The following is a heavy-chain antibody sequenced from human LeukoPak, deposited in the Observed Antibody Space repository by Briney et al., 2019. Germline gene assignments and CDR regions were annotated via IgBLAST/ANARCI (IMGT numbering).Heavy chain of an antibody. D-gene: IGHD3-22*01. CDR1: GGSISSYY. Sequence: SETLSLTCTVSGGSISSYYWSWIRQPPGKGLEWIGYIYYSGSTNYNPSLKSRVTISVDTSKNQFSLKLSSVTAADTAVYYCARLYYDSSGYRFDPWGQGTLVTVSS. CDR3: ARLYYDSSGYRFDP. V-gene: IGHV4-59*08. J-gene: IGHJ5*02. CDR2: IYYSGST.